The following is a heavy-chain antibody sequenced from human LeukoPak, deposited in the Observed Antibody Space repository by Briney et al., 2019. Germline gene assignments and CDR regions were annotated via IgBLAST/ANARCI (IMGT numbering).Heavy chain of an antibody. CDR2: IYYSGST. D-gene: IGHD6-13*01. J-gene: IGHJ5*02. V-gene: IGHV4-59*08. Sequence: KPSETLSLTCTVSGGSISSYYWSWIRQPPGKGLEWIGYIYYSGSTNYNPSLKSRVTISVDTSKNQFSLKLSSVTAADTAVYYCAGGRQQLVGWFDPWGQGPLVTVS. CDR1: GGSISSYY. CDR3: AGGRQQLVGWFDP.